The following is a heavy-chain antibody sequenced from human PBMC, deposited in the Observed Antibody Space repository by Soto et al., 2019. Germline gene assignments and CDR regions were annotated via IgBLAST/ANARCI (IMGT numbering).Heavy chain of an antibody. CDR3: AKVKLEMDYYDSSGYYGSAFDI. D-gene: IGHD3-22*01. Sequence: PGGSLRLSCAASGFTFSSYAMSWVRQAPGKGLEWVSAISGSGGSTYYADSVKGRFTISRDNSKNTLYLQMNSLRAEDTAVYYCAKVKLEMDYYDSSGYYGSAFDIWGQGTMVTVSS. CDR2: ISGSGGST. CDR1: GFTFSSYA. V-gene: IGHV3-23*01. J-gene: IGHJ3*02.